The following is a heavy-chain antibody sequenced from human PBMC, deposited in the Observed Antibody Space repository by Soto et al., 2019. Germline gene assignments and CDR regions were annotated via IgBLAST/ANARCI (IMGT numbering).Heavy chain of an antibody. CDR3: ARGPGYCSGGSCYLYYYYYYMDV. J-gene: IGHJ6*03. V-gene: IGHV1-8*01. CDR1: GYTFPRYD. Sequence: ASVKVSCKASGYTFPRYDINWVRQANGQGLEWMGWMNPNSGNTGYAQKFQGRVTMTRNTSISTAYMELSSLRSEDTAVYYCARGPGYCSGGSCYLYYYYYYMDVWGKGTTVTV. D-gene: IGHD2-15*01. CDR2: MNPNSGNT.